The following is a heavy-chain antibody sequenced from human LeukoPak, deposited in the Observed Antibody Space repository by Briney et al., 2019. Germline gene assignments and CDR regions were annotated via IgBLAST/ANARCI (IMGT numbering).Heavy chain of an antibody. CDR3: ANYCTNGVCPP. CDR2: VYYIGST. J-gene: IGHJ5*02. CDR1: GFTFSSYE. Sequence: GSLRLSCAASGFTFSSYEMNWVRQAPGKGLEWVGSVYYIGSTFYNPSLKSRLTISIDTSKNQFSLKLSSVTAADTAVYYCANYCTNGVCPPWGQGTLVTVSS. V-gene: IGHV4-39*07. D-gene: IGHD2-8*01.